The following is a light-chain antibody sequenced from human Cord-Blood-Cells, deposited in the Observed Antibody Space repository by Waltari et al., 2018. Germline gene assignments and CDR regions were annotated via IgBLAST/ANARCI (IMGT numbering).Light chain of an antibody. V-gene: IGKV3-11*01. Sequence: EIELTQSPATLSLSPGERATISCRASQSVSSYLAWYQQKPGQAPRLLIYDASNRPTGIPARFSGSGAATDFTPTISSIEPEDVAVYYCQQRSNRPPYTFGQGTKLEIK. CDR3: QQRSNRPPYT. J-gene: IGKJ2*01. CDR2: DAS. CDR1: QSVSSY.